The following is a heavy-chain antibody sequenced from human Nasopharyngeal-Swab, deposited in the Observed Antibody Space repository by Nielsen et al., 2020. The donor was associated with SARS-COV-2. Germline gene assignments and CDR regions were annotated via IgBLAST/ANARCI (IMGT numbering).Heavy chain of an antibody. Sequence: SVKVSCKASGGTFSSYAISWVRQAPGQGLEWMGGIIPIFGTANYAQKFQGRVTITADESTSTAYMELSSLRSEDTAVCYCARQDVVVPAAKSKKYYMDVWGEGTTVTVSS. J-gene: IGHJ6*03. CDR2: IIPIFGTA. D-gene: IGHD2-2*01. V-gene: IGHV1-69*13. CDR3: ARQDVVVPAAKSKKYYMDV. CDR1: GGTFSSYA.